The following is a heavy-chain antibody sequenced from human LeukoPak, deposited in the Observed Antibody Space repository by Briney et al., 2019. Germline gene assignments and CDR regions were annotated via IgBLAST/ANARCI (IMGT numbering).Heavy chain of an antibody. Sequence: TGGSLRLSCAASGFTFSSYGMHWVRQAPGKGLEWVAAIWYDGSNKYYADSVKGRFTVSRDNAKNSLYLQMNSLRAEDAAVYTCARSTYYQNKGYFQYWGQGTPVIVSS. CDR3: ARSTYYQNKGYFQY. CDR2: IWYDGSNK. D-gene: IGHD3-10*01. CDR1: GFTFSSYG. J-gene: IGHJ4*02. V-gene: IGHV3-33*01.